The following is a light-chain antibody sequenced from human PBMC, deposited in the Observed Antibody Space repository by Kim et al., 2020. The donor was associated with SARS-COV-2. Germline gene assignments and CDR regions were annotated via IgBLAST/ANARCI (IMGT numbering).Light chain of an antibody. CDR3: QQYGTSLYT. CDR2: GVS. J-gene: IGKJ2*01. CDR1: QTVSSTY. V-gene: IGKV3-20*01. Sequence: PGDRATLSCRASQTVSSTYLAWYQQKPGQPPRLLIHGVSRRATGIPDRFSGSGSGTDFTLTITRLEPEDFAVYYCQQYGTSLYTFGQGTKLE.